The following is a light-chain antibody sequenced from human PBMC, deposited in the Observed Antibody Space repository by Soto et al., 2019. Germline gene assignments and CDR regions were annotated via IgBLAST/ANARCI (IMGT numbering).Light chain of an antibody. CDR1: STDFVSYNR. V-gene: IGLV2-18*01. CDR2: EAS. CDR3: SLYTSENTYV. Sequence: QSVLTQPPSVSGSPGRSVTISCTGTSTDFVSYNRVSWYQQPPGTAPKLIIYEASNRPSGVPDRFSGSKSGNTASLTISGLQAADEADYYCSLYTSENTYVFGTGTKV. J-gene: IGLJ1*01.